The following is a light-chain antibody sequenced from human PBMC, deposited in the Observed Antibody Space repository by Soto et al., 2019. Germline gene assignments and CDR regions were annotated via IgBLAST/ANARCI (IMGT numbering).Light chain of an antibody. J-gene: IGLJ1*01. Sequence: QSVLTQPASVSGSPGQSSSISCTGTSSDVGGYNYVSWYQQQPGKAPKLMIYDVSNRPSGVSNRFSGSKSGNTASLTISGLQAEDEADYYCSSFPRSSTPYVFGTGTKRTVL. CDR3: SSFPRSSTPYV. CDR2: DVS. V-gene: IGLV2-14*01. CDR1: SSDVGGYNY.